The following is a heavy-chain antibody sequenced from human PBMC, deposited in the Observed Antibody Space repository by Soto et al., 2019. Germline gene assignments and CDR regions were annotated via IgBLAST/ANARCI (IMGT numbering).Heavy chain of an antibody. CDR1: GFTFSNAW. J-gene: IGHJ6*02. D-gene: IGHD3-3*01. V-gene: IGHV3-15*07. CDR2: IKSKTDGGTT. Sequence: GGSLRLSCAASGFTFSNAWMNWVRQAPGKGLEWVGRIKSKTDGGTTDYAAPVKGRFTISRDDSKNTLYLQMNSLKTEDTAVYYCTTDIPQNPQAPTIFGVVRPPPYYYYGMDVWGQGTTVTVSS. CDR3: TTDIPQNPQAPTIFGVVRPPPYYYYGMDV.